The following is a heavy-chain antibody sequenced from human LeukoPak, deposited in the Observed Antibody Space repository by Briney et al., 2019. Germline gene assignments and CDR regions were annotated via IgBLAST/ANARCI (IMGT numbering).Heavy chain of an antibody. CDR2: IGTAGDT. CDR1: GFTFSDYD. V-gene: IGHV3-13*01. CDR3: ARVAKERVGGVYCFDY. J-gene: IGHJ4*02. Sequence: GGSLRLSCAASGFTFSDYDMHWVRQATGKGLEWVSAIGTAGDTYYTGSVKGRFTISRENAKNSLYLQMNSLRAGDTAVYYCARVAKERVGGVYCFDYWGQGTLVTVSS. D-gene: IGHD1-1*01.